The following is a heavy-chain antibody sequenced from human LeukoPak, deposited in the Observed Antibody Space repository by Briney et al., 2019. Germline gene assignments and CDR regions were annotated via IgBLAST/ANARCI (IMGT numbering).Heavy chain of an antibody. CDR3: ARESYDSSGYYPYYYMDV. CDR2: IYYSGST. V-gene: IGHV4-59*01. D-gene: IGHD3-22*01. CDR1: GGALSSYY. Sequence: PSETLSLTCTVSGGALSSYYWSWIRQPPGKGLEGIGYIYYSGSTNYNPSLKSRVTISVDTSKNQFSLKLSSVTAADTAVYYCARESYDSSGYYPYYYMDVWGKGTTVTVSS. J-gene: IGHJ6*03.